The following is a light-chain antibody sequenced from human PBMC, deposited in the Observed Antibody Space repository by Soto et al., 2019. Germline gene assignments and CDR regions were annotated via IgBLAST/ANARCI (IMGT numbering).Light chain of an antibody. V-gene: IGLV2-14*03. CDR3: SCYTAGVSDV. CDR1: SSNVGSGNF. J-gene: IGLJ1*01. Sequence: QSALTQPASVSGSPGQTITISCTGTSSNVGSGNFVSWYQQHPGKAPQILIYDVSSRPSGVSDRFSASKSDNTASLTISGLQAEHEDEYHCSCYTAGVSDVFGTGTKVPVL. CDR2: DVS.